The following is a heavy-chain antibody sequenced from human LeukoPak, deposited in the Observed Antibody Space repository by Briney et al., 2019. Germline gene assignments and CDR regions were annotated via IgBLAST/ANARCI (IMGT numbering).Heavy chain of an antibody. CDR1: GGSISSGSYY. CDR2: IYTSGST. J-gene: IGHJ6*02. V-gene: IGHV4-61*02. Sequence: KPSETLSLTCTVSGGSISSGSYYWSWIRQPAGKGLEWIGRIYTSGSTSYNPSLKSRVTISVDTSKNQFSLKLSSVTAADTAVYYCARDRYDILTGSFYGMDVWGQGTTVTVSS. CDR3: ARDRYDILTGSFYGMDV. D-gene: IGHD3-9*01.